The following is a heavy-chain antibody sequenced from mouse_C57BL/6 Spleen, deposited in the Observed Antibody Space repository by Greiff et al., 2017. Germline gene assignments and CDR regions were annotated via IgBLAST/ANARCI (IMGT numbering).Heavy chain of an antibody. D-gene: IGHD2-3*01. CDR3: ARGLLGYWYFDV. V-gene: IGHV5-16*01. CDR2: INSDGSST. Sequence: EVKVVESEGGLVQPGSSMKLSCTASGFTFSDYYMAWVRQVPEKGLEWVANINSDGSSTYYLDSLKSRFIISRDNAKNILYLQMSSLKSEDTATYYWARGLLGYWYFDVWGTGTTVTVSS. J-gene: IGHJ1*03. CDR1: GFTFSDYY.